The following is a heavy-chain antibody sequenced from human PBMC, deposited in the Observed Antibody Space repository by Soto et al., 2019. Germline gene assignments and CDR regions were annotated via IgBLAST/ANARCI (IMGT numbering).Heavy chain of an antibody. CDR2: ISGSGGST. CDR1: GFTFSSYA. J-gene: IGHJ6*02. Sequence: GGSLRLSCAASGFTFSSYAMSWVRQAPGKGLEWVSAISGSGGSTYYADSVKGRFTISRDNSKNTLYLQMNSLRAEDTAVYYCAKEFDSSSSVRYYYYGMDVWGQGTTVTVSS. V-gene: IGHV3-23*01. D-gene: IGHD6-6*01. CDR3: AKEFDSSSSVRYYYYGMDV.